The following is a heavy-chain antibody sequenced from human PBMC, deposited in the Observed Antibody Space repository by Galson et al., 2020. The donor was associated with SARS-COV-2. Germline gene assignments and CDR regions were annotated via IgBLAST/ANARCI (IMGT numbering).Heavy chain of an antibody. CDR2: ISYDGSNN. V-gene: IGHV3-30*18. CDR3: AKTLESSGWYLPFDY. Sequence: TGGSLRLSCAASGFTFSSYGMHWVRQAPGKGLEWVAVISYDGSNNYYADSVKGRFTISRDNSKNTLYLQMNSLRTEDTAVYYCAKTLESSGWYLPFDYWGQGTLVTVSS. D-gene: IGHD6-19*01. J-gene: IGHJ4*02. CDR1: GFTFSSYG.